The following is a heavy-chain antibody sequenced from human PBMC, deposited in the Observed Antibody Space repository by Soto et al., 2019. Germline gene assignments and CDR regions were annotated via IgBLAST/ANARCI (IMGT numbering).Heavy chain of an antibody. J-gene: IGHJ4*02. CDR3: TTGDILTDYYFDY. V-gene: IGHV3-15*01. CDR2: IKSKTDGGTT. Sequence: EVQLVESGGGLVKPGGSLRLSCAASGFTFSNAWMSWVRQAPGKGLEWVGRIKSKTDGGTTDYAAPVKGRVTISRDDSKNTLYLQMNSLKTEDTAVYYCTTGDILTDYYFDYWGQGTLVTVSS. D-gene: IGHD3-9*01. CDR1: GFTFSNAW.